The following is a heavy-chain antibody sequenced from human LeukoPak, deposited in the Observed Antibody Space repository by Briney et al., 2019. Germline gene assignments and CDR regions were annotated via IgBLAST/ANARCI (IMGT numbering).Heavy chain of an antibody. Sequence: SETLSLTCAVYGGSFSGYYWNWIRQPPGKGLEWIGEINHSGSTNYNPSLKSRVTISVDTSKNQFSLRLTSVTAADTAVYYCARDGVQYYYGSGSYYNLDYWGQGTLVTVSS. V-gene: IGHV4-34*01. CDR3: ARDGVQYYYGSGSYYNLDY. CDR1: GGSFSGYY. CDR2: INHSGST. J-gene: IGHJ4*02. D-gene: IGHD3-10*01.